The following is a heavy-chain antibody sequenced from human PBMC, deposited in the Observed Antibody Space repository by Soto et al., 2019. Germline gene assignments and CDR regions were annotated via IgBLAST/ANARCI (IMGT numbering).Heavy chain of an antibody. Sequence: QVQLVQSGAEVKKPGASVTVSCRSSGDTFNDYYIHWVRQAPGQGLEWMGWINPNGGVTKYAQKSQGWVTMTRDTSLRTVYMQLSRLRSDDTAVYYCARESGGATATLDYYYFYMDVWGTGTTVTVSS. CDR2: INPNGGVT. V-gene: IGHV1-2*04. D-gene: IGHD5-12*01. J-gene: IGHJ6*03. CDR1: GDTFNDYY. CDR3: ARESGGATATLDYYYFYMDV.